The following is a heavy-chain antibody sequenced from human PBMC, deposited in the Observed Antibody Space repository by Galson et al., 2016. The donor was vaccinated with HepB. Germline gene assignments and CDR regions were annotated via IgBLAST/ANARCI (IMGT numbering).Heavy chain of an antibody. CDR2: ISHSGNT. CDR1: GGSIGTSTCF. CDR3: ASGHIDYPQDRWFDP. Sequence: ETLSLTCTVSGGSIGTSTCFWGWVRQPPEKGQEWIGTISHSGNTYYNPSLKSRVAISADTSKNQFSLRLTSVTAADTAVYYCASGHIDYPQDRWFDPWGQGTPVIVSS. J-gene: IGHJ5*02. V-gene: IGHV4-39*01. D-gene: IGHD2-21*01.